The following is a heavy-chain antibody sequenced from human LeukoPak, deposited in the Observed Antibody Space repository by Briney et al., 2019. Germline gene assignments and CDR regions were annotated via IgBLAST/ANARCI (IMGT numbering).Heavy chain of an antibody. CDR2: IYYSGRT. CDR3: ARSDLYGDYPPGNY. CDR1: GGSISTYY. V-gene: IGHV4-59*01. J-gene: IGHJ4*02. Sequence: SETLSLTCTVSGGSISTYYWNWIRQPPGKGLEWIGYIYYSGRTNYNPSLKSRVSISIDTSKNQFSLKLSSVTAADAAFYYCARSDLYGDYPPGNYWGQGTLVAVSS. D-gene: IGHD4-17*01.